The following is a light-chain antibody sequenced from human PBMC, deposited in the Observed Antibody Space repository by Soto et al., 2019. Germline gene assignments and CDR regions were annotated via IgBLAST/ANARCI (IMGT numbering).Light chain of an antibody. CDR1: QSVSSSY. V-gene: IGKV3-20*01. CDR2: GAS. CDR3: QQYRSSPRVT. J-gene: IGKJ5*01. Sequence: EIVLTQSPGTLSLSPGERATFSCRASQSVSSSYLAWYQQKPGQAPRLLIYGASSRATGIPDRFSRSGSGTDCTLTISRLEPEDFGVYYCQQYRSSPRVTFGQGTRLEIK.